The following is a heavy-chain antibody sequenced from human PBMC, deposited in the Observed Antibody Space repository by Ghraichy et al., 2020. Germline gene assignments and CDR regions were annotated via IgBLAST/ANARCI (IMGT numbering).Heavy chain of an antibody. Sequence: ETLSLTCAASGFTFSSYSMNWVRQAPGKGLEWVSSISSSSSYIYYADSVKGRFTISRDNAKNSLYLQMNSLRAEDTAVYYCARTVAGLAFDIWGQGTMVTVSS. CDR2: ISSSSSYI. CDR3: ARTVAGLAFDI. D-gene: IGHD6-19*01. CDR1: GFTFSSYS. V-gene: IGHV3-21*01. J-gene: IGHJ3*02.